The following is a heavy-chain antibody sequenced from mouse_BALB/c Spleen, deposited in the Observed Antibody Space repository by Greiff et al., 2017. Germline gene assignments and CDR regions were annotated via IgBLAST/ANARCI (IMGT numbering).Heavy chain of an antibody. CDR3: ARRDYYGSYWYFDV. J-gene: IGHJ1*01. V-gene: IGHV14-3*02. Sequence: EVKVEESGAELVKPGASVKLSCTASGFNIKDTYMHWVKQRPEQGLEWIGRIDPANGNTKYDPKFQGKATITADTSSNTAYLQLSSLTSEDTAVYYCARRDYYGSYWYFDVWGAGTTVTVSS. CDR2: IDPANGNT. CDR1: GFNIKDTY. D-gene: IGHD1-1*01.